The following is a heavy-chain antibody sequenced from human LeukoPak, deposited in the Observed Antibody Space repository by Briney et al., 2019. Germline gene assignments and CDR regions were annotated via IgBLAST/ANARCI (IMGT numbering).Heavy chain of an antibody. J-gene: IGHJ4*02. Sequence: GASVKVSCKAFGGTFSTYAINWVRQAPGQGLEWMGGIIPIFGTTNYAQKFQGRVTITADESTSTAYMELSGLRSEDTAVYYCARGRELLYYFDYWGQGTLVTVSS. CDR3: ARGRELLYYFDY. D-gene: IGHD1-26*01. V-gene: IGHV1-69*13. CDR1: GGTFSTYA. CDR2: IIPIFGTT.